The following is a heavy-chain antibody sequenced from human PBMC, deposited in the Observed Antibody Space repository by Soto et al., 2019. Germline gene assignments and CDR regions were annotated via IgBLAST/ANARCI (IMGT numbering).Heavy chain of an antibody. V-gene: IGHV1-18*01. CDR3: ARDGQAELEPTYQYYYYYMDV. CDR1: GYTFTSYG. Sequence: ASVKVSCKASGYTFTSYGISWVRQAPGQGLEWMGWISAYNGNTNYAQKLQGRVTMTTDTSTSTAYMELRSLRSDDTAVYYCARDGQAELEPTYQYYYYYMDVWGKGTTVTVSS. CDR2: ISAYNGNT. D-gene: IGHD1-1*01. J-gene: IGHJ6*03.